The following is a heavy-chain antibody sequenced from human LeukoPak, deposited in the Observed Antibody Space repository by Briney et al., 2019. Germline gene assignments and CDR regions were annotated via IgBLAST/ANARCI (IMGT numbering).Heavy chain of an antibody. CDR3: ARVGRYYDILTGYYRWYYFDY. CDR2: IYYSGST. D-gene: IGHD3-9*01. CDR1: GGSISSGDYY. Sequence: PSETLSLTCTVSGGSISSGDYYWSWIRQPPGKGLEWIGYIYYSGSTYYNPSLKSRVTISVDTSKNQFSLKLSSVTAADTAVYYCARVGRYYDILTGYYRWYYFDYWGQGTLVTVSS. J-gene: IGHJ4*02. V-gene: IGHV4-30-4*01.